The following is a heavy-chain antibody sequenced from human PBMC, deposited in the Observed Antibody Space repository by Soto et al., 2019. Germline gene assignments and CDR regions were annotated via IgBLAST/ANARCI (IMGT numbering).Heavy chain of an antibody. CDR2: IKSNTDGGTT. CDR3: TRGNWGKLDY. J-gene: IGHJ4*02. D-gene: IGHD3-16*01. CDR1: GFTLSNAW. Sequence: EVQLVESGGGLVVPGGSRRLSCAASGFTLSNAWMCWVRQATGKGMEWVGRIKSNTDGGTTEYAAPVRGRFTITREDSKNTLELQMSSLKTEDTAMYYCTRGNWGKLDYWGQGTLATVSS. V-gene: IGHV3-15*01.